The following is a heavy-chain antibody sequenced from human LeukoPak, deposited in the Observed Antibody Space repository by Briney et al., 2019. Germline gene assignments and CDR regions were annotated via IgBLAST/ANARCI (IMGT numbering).Heavy chain of an antibody. V-gene: IGHV1-18*01. CDR1: GYTFTSYG. D-gene: IGHD1-26*01. J-gene: IGHJ3*02. CDR2: ISAYNGNT. Sequence: ASVTVSFKASGYTFTSYGISWVRQAPGQGREWMGWISAYNGNTNYAQKLQGRVTMTTDTSTSTAYMELRSLRSDDTAVYYCAREGSIVGALNAFDIWGQGTMVTVSS. CDR3: AREGSIVGALNAFDI.